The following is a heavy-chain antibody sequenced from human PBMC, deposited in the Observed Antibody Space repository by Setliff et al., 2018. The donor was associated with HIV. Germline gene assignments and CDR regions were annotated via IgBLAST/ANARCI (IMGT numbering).Heavy chain of an antibody. CDR1: GGSISSYY. CDR2: IYTSGST. CDR3: ARRIDDSGSFPDKNWFDT. V-gene: IGHV4-4*07. J-gene: IGHJ5*02. D-gene: IGHD3-10*01. Sequence: SETLSLTCTVSGGSISSYYWSWIRQPAGKGLEWIGRIYTSGSTNYNPSLKSRVTMSVDTSKNQFSLTVSSVTAADTAVYYCARRIDDSGSFPDKNWFDTWGQGSLVTVSS.